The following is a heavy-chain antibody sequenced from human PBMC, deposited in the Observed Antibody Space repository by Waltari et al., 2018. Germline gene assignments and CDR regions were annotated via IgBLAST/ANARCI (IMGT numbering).Heavy chain of an antibody. J-gene: IGHJ6*03. Sequence: QVQLQESGPGLVKPSETLSLTCTVSGGSTSTYYWSWVRQSPGKGLEWIGYIHYSGSSVYNPSLRSRVAISLCTPNNQFSLSLRSVTAADAAIYYCARADTSTSYFYYYMDVWGKGTTVTVSS. V-gene: IGHV4-59*01. CDR2: IHYSGSS. CDR1: GGSTSTYY. CDR3: ARADTSTSYFYYYMDV. D-gene: IGHD1-26*01.